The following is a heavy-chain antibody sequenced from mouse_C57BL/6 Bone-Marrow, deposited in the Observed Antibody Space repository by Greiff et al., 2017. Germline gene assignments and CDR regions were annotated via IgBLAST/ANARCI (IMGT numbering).Heavy chain of an antibody. D-gene: IGHD2-1*01. Sequence: EVKVVESGGDLVKPGGSLKLSCAASGFTFSSYGMSWVRQTPDKRLEWVATISSGGSYTYYPDSVKGRFTISRDNAKNTLYLQMSSLKSEDTAMYYCAILGNSAWFAYWGQGTLVTVSA. V-gene: IGHV5-6*01. J-gene: IGHJ3*01. CDR1: GFTFSSYG. CDR3: AILGNSAWFAY. CDR2: ISSGGSYT.